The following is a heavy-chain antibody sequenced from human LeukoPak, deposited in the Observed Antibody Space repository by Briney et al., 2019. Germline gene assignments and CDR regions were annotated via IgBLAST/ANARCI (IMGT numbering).Heavy chain of an antibody. CDR2: ISWNSGSI. CDR3: AKDETMITFGGVVH. Sequence: GGSLRLSCAASGFTFDDYAMHWVRQAPGKGLEWVSGISWNSGSIGYADSVKGRFTISRDNAKNSLYLQMNSLRAEDTALYYCAKDETMITFGGVVHWGQGTLVTVSS. D-gene: IGHD3-16*01. V-gene: IGHV3-9*01. J-gene: IGHJ4*02. CDR1: GFTFDDYA.